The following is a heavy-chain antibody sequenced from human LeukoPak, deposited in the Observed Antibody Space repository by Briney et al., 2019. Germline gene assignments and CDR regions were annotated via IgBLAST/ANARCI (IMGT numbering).Heavy chain of an antibody. CDR3: ASGGASGSYGYFDY. CDR2: IYYSGST. D-gene: IGHD5-18*01. V-gene: IGHV4-39*07. CDR1: GGSISSSSYY. Sequence: SETLSLTCTVSGGSISSSSYYWGWVRQPPGKGLEWIGSIYYSGSTYYNPSLKSRVTISVDTSKNQFSLKLSSVTAADTAVYYCASGGASGSYGYFDYWGQGTLVTVSS. J-gene: IGHJ4*02.